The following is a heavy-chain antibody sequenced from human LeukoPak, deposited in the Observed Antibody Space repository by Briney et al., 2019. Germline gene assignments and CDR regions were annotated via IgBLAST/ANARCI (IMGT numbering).Heavy chain of an antibody. D-gene: IGHD4-11*01. CDR2: IYYSGST. Sequence: SETLSLTCTVSGGSICSYYWSWIRQPPGKGLKWIGYIYYSGSTNYNPSLKSRVTISVDTSKNQFSLKLSSVTAADTAVYYCARGLWHDYSNYYFDYWGQGTLVTVSS. CDR1: GGSICSYY. V-gene: IGHV4-59*01. CDR3: ARGLWHDYSNYYFDY. J-gene: IGHJ4*02.